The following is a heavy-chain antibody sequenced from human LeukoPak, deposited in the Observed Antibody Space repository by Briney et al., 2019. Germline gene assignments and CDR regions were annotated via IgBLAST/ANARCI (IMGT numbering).Heavy chain of an antibody. CDR3: ATPYSGGYQGLDI. J-gene: IGHJ3*02. D-gene: IGHD1-26*01. CDR1: GGSISSNKYY. V-gene: IGHV4-39*01. CDR2: IYYSGST. Sequence: SETLSLTCTVSGGSISSNKYYWGWIRQPPGKGLEWIGSIYYSGSTYYNPTLKSRVTIFVDTSKNQFSLKLSSVTAADTAVYYCATPYSGGYQGLDIWGQGTMDTVSS.